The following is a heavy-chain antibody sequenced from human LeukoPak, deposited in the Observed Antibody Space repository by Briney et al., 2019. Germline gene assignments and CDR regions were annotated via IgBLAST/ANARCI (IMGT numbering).Heavy chain of an antibody. J-gene: IGHJ4*02. V-gene: IGHV1-69*05. CDR1: GGTFSSYA. CDR2: IIPIFGTA. CDR3: ARDSGPYSSSLFDY. Sequence: SVKVSCKXSGGTFSSYAISWVRQAPGQGLERMGRIIPIFGTANYAQKFQGRVTITTDESTSTAYMELSSLRSEDTAVYYCARDSGPYSSSLFDYWGQGTLVTVSS. D-gene: IGHD6-13*01.